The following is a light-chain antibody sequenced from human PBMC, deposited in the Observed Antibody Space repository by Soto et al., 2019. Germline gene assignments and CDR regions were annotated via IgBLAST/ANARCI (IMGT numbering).Light chain of an antibody. CDR3: ATWDDSLSGPWV. V-gene: IGLV1-40*01. Sequence: QSVLTQPPSVSGAPGQRVTISCSGSSSNFGAGYAVQWYQQLPGTAPKLLIYGNNNRPSGVPDRFSGSKSGTSASLAITGLQSEDEADYYCATWDDSLSGPWVFGGGTQLTVL. J-gene: IGLJ3*02. CDR1: SSNFGAGYA. CDR2: GNN.